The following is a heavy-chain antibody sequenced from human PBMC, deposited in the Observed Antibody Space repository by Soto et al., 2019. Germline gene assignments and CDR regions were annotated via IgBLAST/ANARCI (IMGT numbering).Heavy chain of an antibody. CDR1: GGSISSGGYY. CDR3: ARVTVTTAFDY. J-gene: IGHJ4*02. CDR2: IYYSGST. V-gene: IGHV4-31*03. D-gene: IGHD4-17*01. Sequence: PSETLSLTCTVSGGSISSGGYYWSWIRRHPGKGLEWIGYIYYSGSTYYNPSLKSRVTISVDTSKNQFSLKLSSVTAADTAVYYCARVTVTTAFDYWGQGTLVTVSS.